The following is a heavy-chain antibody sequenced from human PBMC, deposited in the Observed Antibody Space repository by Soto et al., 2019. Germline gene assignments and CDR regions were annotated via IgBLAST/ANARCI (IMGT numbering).Heavy chain of an antibody. CDR3: AKYRRTDAEGYRLDF. J-gene: IGHJ4*02. CDR1: GGSISGYY. D-gene: IGHD5-12*01. V-gene: IGHV4-59*01. Sequence: KTSETLSLTCTLSGGSISGYYWSWIRQPPGKGLEWIGYVYYSGSTKYNPSLESRVTISVDMSNNQFSLMLTSVTAADTAVYYCAKYRRTDAEGYRLDFWGQGTLVTVSS. CDR2: VYYSGST.